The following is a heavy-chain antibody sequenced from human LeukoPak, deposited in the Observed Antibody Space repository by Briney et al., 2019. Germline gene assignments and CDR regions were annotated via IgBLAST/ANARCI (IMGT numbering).Heavy chain of an antibody. CDR2: IIPIFGTA. CDR3: ARAVPHYGSGSSRGGYNWFDP. CDR1: GGTFSSYA. Sequence: ASVKVSCKASGGTFSSYAISWVRQAPGQGLEWMGGIIPIFGTANYAQKFQGRVTITADESTSTAYMELSSLRSEDTAVYYCARAVPHYGSGSSRGGYNWFDPWGQGTLVTVSS. J-gene: IGHJ5*02. V-gene: IGHV1-69*01. D-gene: IGHD3-10*01.